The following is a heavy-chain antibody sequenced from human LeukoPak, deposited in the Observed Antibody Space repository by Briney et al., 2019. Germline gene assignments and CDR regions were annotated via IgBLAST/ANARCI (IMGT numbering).Heavy chain of an antibody. CDR1: GYTFTGYY. D-gene: IGHD3-10*01. V-gene: IGHV1-2*06. J-gene: IGHJ4*02. CDR2: INPNSGGT. Sequence: ASVKVSCKASGYTFTGYYMHWVRQAPGQGLEWMGRINPNSGGTNYAQKFQGRVTMTRDTPISTAYMELSRLRSDDTAVYYCARVPYYYGSGVFDYWGQGTLVTVSS. CDR3: ARVPYYYGSGVFDY.